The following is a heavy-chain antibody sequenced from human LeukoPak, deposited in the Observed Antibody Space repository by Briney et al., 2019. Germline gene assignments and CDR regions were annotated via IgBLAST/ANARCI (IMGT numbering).Heavy chain of an antibody. V-gene: IGHV4-61*02. D-gene: IGHD3-10*01. Sequence: PSESLSLTCTVSGDSISSGDYYWSWIRQPAGKGLELTGRISGSGRTNYNPSLKSRITITVDTSTNQFSLKLSSVTAADTAVYFCARGPYVYGSSGAFDIWGQGTMVTVSS. J-gene: IGHJ3*02. CDR1: GDSISSGDYY. CDR2: ISGSGRT. CDR3: ARGPYVYGSSGAFDI.